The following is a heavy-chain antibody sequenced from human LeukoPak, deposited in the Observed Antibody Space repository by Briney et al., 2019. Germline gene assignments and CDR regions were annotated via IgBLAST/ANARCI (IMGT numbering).Heavy chain of an antibody. CDR1: GDSINSGNSH. Sequence: SETLSLTCTVSGDSINSGNSHWTWIRQPPGKGLEWLGSVYDSWNNYYNPSLESRIAMSVDTSKNQYSLELSSVIAADTAVYYCASYFVGNGGRGYWGQGALVTVSS. CDR2: VYDSWNN. J-gene: IGHJ4*02. D-gene: IGHD3-10*02. V-gene: IGHV4-30-4*01. CDR3: ASYFVGNGGRGY.